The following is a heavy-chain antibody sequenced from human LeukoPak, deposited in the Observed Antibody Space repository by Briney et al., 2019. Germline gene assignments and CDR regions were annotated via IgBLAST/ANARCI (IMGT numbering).Heavy chain of an antibody. CDR2: IYTSGST. J-gene: IGHJ4*02. CDR3: AAGYDY. V-gene: IGHV4-61*02. Sequence: PSGTLSLTCTVSGGSISSGSYYWSWIRQPAGKGLEWIGRIYTSGSTNYNPSLKSRVTISVDTSKNQFSLKLSSVTAADTAMYYCAAGYDYWGQGTLVTVSS. D-gene: IGHD5-18*01. CDR1: GGSISSGSYY.